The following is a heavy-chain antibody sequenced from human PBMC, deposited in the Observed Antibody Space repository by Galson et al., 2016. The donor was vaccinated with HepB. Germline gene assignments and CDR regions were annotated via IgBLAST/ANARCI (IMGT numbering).Heavy chain of an antibody. D-gene: IGHD3-3*01. J-gene: IGHJ3*02. CDR1: GDSVSSNSAA. Sequence: CAISGDSVSSNSAAWNWIRQSPSRGLEWLGRTYYRSKWYNDYAVSVESRITINPDTSKNQFSLQLNSVSPEDTAVYYCAREGLGAIFGVVIPVDAFDIWGQGTMVTVSS. V-gene: IGHV6-1*01. CDR3: AREGLGAIFGVVIPVDAFDI. CDR2: TYYRSKWYN.